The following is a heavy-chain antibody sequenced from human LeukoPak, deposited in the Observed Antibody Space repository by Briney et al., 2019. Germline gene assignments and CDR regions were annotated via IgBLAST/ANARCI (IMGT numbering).Heavy chain of an antibody. Sequence: PSETLSLTCTVSGGSISSYYWSWIRQPPGKGLEWIGYIYYSGSTNYNPSLKSRLTISVDTSKKQFSLKLSSVTAADTAVYYCARGGSSGWYYYFDYWGQGTLVTVSS. CDR1: GGSISSYY. D-gene: IGHD6-19*01. CDR2: IYYSGST. CDR3: ARGGSSGWYYYFDY. V-gene: IGHV4-59*12. J-gene: IGHJ4*02.